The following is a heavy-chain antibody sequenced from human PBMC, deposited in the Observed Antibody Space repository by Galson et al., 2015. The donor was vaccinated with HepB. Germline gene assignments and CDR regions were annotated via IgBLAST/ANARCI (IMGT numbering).Heavy chain of an antibody. Sequence: SLRLSCAASGFTFSNAWMSWVRQAPGKGLEWVGRIKSKTDGGTTDYAAPVKGRFTISRDDSKNTLYLQMNSLKTEDTAVYYCTTGGSGSGSYQPEGYYYYYMDVWGKGTTVTVSS. V-gene: IGHV3-15*01. CDR1: GFTFSNAW. CDR3: TTGGSGSGSYQPEGYYYYYMDV. CDR2: IKSKTDGGTT. J-gene: IGHJ6*03. D-gene: IGHD3-10*01.